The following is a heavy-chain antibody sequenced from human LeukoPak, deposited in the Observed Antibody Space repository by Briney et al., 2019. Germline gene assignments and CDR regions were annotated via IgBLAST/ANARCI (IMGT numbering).Heavy chain of an antibody. CDR3: ARPYSSGLKHYFDY. V-gene: IGHV4-34*01. J-gene: IGHJ4*02. CDR1: GGSFSGYY. CDR2: INHSGST. D-gene: IGHD6-19*01. Sequence: PSETLSLTCAVYGGSFSGYYWSWIRQPPGKGLEWIGEINHSGSTNYNPSLKSRVTISVDTSKNQFSLKLSSVTAADTAVYYCARPYSSGLKHYFDYWGQGTLVTVSS.